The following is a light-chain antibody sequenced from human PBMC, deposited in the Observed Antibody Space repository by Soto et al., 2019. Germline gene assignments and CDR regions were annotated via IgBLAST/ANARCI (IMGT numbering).Light chain of an antibody. J-gene: IGLJ1*01. CDR2: EVN. CDR3: FSPGCSTTEV. CDR1: SSNVGSYKL. V-gene: IGLV2-23*02. Sequence: SVLTQPASVSGSPGQSITISCTGTSSNVGSYKLVSWYQQHPGKAPKLMIFEVNKRPSGVSNRFSGSKSGNTASLTISGLKVEDEADYYCFSPGCSTTEVFGTGTKGTVL.